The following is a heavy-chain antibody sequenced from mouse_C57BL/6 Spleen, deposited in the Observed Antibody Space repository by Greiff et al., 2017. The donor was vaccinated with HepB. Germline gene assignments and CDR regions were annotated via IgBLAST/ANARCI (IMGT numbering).Heavy chain of an antibody. CDR1: GYTFTDYY. Sequence: VKLQQSGPELVKPGASVKISCKASGYTFTDYYINWVKQRPGQGLEWIGWIFPGSGSTYYNEKFKGKATLTVDKSSSTAYMLLSSLTSEDSAVYFCAYYYGSSSYWYFDVWGTGTTVTVSS. CDR3: AYYYGSSSYWYFDV. CDR2: IFPGSGST. V-gene: IGHV1-75*01. J-gene: IGHJ1*03. D-gene: IGHD1-1*01.